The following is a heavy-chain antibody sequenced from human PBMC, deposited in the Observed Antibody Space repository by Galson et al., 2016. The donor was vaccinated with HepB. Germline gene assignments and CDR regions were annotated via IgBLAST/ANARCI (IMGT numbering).Heavy chain of an antibody. D-gene: IGHD3-22*01. CDR2: ISDTGRTP. Sequence: LRLSCAASGFSFSKFALSWVRQTPGKGLQWVAAISDTGRTPFYADFVKGRFIISRDNSQDTLYLQMNSLTVDDTATYFCAKDITTDYDSSGYYPLEHWGQGTLVTVS. CDR3: AKDITTDYDSSGYYPLEH. V-gene: IGHV3-23*01. CDR1: GFSFSKFA. J-gene: IGHJ1*01.